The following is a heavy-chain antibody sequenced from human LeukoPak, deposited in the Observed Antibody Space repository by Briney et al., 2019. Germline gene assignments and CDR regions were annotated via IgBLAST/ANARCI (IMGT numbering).Heavy chain of an antibody. CDR1: GFTFTNYW. D-gene: IGHD3-22*01. V-gene: IGHV3-74*01. J-gene: IGHJ3*01. CDR3: ARQIAYYYDNSGSFDL. Sequence: GGSRRLSCAASGFTFTNYWMHWVRQAPGKGLVWVSHINSDGSSFSYVDSVKGRFTISRDNAKNTVYLQMNSLGAEDTAVYYCARQIAYYYDNSGSFDLWGHGTMVTVSS. CDR2: INSDGSSF.